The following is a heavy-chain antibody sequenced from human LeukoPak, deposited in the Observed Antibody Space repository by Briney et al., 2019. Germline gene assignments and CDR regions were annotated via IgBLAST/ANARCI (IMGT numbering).Heavy chain of an antibody. Sequence: PGGSLRLSCAASGFTFSSYWMHWVRQAPGKGLVWVSRINSDGSSTSYADSVRGRFTISRDNAKNTLYLQMNSLRAEDTAVYYCTRDPGYCSGGSCYSLDAFDIWGQGTMVTVSS. J-gene: IGHJ3*02. CDR3: TRDPGYCSGGSCYSLDAFDI. CDR1: GFTFSSYW. D-gene: IGHD2-15*01. CDR2: INSDGSST. V-gene: IGHV3-74*01.